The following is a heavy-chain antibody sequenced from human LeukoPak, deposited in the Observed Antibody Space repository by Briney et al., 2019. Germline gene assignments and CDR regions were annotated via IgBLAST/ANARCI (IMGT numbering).Heavy chain of an antibody. CDR2: ISHDGSAT. V-gene: IGHV3-30*04. CDR3: AKEGTFQLLWGYSDY. D-gene: IGHD2/OR15-2a*01. CDR1: GFTFSHYP. J-gene: IGHJ4*02. Sequence: GRSLRLSCAASGFTFSHYPMHWVRQAPGKGLEWVASISHDGSATYYADSVKGRFTISRDNSNATLYLQMNSLRPEDTAVFYCAKEGTFQLLWGYSDYWGQGTLVTVSS.